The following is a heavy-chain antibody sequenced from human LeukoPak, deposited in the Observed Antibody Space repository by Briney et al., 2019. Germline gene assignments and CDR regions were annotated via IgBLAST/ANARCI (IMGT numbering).Heavy chain of an antibody. CDR2: ISSNGGST. V-gene: IGHV3-64D*06. D-gene: IGHD3-10*01. CDR1: GFTFSSYA. J-gene: IGHJ4*02. Sequence: DPGGSLRLSCSASGFTFSSYAMHWVRQAPGKGLEYVSAISSNGGSTYYADSVEGRFTISRDNSKNTLYLQMSSLRAEDTAVYYCVKDQNYYGSGSYRDYWGQGTLVTVSS. CDR3: VKDQNYYGSGSYRDY.